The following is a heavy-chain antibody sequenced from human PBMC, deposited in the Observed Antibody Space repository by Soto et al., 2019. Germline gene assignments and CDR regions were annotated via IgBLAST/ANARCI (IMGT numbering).Heavy chain of an antibody. CDR2: ISWNSGSI. V-gene: IGHV3-9*01. D-gene: IGHD3-16*02. Sequence: EVQLVESGGGLVQPGRSLRLSCAASGFTFDDYAMHWVRQAPGKGLEWVSGISWNSGSIGYADSVKGRFTISRDNAKNSLYLQMNSRRAEDTALYYCAKDRLMITFGGVIVDWGQGTLVTVSS. CDR3: AKDRLMITFGGVIVD. CDR1: GFTFDDYA. J-gene: IGHJ4*02.